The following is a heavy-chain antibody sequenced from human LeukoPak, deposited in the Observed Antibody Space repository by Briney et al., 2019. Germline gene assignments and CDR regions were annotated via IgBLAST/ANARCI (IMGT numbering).Heavy chain of an antibody. V-gene: IGHV3-66*01. J-gene: IGHJ4*02. CDR3: ARDAPYYYDSFGYCLSYFDY. CDR1: GFTVSSNY. CDR2: IYSGGST. Sequence: GGSLRLSCAASGFTVSSNYMSWVRQAPGKGLEWISVIYSGGSTSYADSVKGRFTISRDNSKNTLFLQMNSLRAEDTAVYYCARDAPYYYDSFGYCLSYFDYWGQGTLVTVSS. D-gene: IGHD3-22*01.